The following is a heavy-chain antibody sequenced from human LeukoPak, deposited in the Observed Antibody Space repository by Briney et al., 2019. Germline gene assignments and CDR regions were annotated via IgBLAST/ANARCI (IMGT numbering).Heavy chain of an antibody. CDR3: ARANVLLWFGEEKNWFDP. CDR2: IYYSGST. Sequence: PSETLSFTCTVSGGSISSSSYYWGWIRQPPGKGLEWIGSIYYSGSTYYNPSLKSRVTISVDTSKNQFSLKLSSVTAADTAVYYCARANVLLWFGEEKNWFDPWGQGTLVTVSS. V-gene: IGHV4-39*07. J-gene: IGHJ5*02. CDR1: GGSISSSSYY. D-gene: IGHD3-10*01.